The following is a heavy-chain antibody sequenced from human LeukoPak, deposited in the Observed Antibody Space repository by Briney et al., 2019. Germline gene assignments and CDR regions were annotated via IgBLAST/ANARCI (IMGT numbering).Heavy chain of an antibody. J-gene: IGHJ4*02. CDR3: ARXGGYCGRISCPYYFDY. Sequence: GASVKVXCKASGYTFTSYDINWVRQATGQGLEWMGWMNPNSGNTGYAQKFQGRVTMTRNTSISTAYMELSSLRSEDTAVYYCARXGGYCGRISCPYYFDYWGQGSLVAVSS. CDR2: MNPNSGNT. CDR1: GYTFTSYD. V-gene: IGHV1-8*01. D-gene: IGHD2-15*01.